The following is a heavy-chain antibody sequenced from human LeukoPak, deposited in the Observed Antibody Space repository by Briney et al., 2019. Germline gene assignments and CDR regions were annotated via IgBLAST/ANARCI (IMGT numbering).Heavy chain of an antibody. CDR3: AKTMSPYYYDSSGF. Sequence: PGGSLRPSCAASGFTFSSYAMSWVRQAPGKGLEWVSAISGSGGSTYYADSVKGRFTISRDNSKNTLYLQMNSLRAEDTAVYYCAKTMSPYYYDSSGFWGQGTLVTVSS. CDR2: ISGSGGST. J-gene: IGHJ4*02. CDR1: GFTFSSYA. D-gene: IGHD3-22*01. V-gene: IGHV3-23*01.